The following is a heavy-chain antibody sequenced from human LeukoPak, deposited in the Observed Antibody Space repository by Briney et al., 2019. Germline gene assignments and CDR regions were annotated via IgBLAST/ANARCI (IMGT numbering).Heavy chain of an antibody. D-gene: IGHD3-16*02. CDR1: GFTFSSNY. CDR3: ARDGERGELLLYMDY. J-gene: IGHJ4*02. CDR2: MYSAGFT. V-gene: IGHV3-53*01. Sequence: GGSLRLSCVVSGFTFSSNYMSWVRQAPGKGLEWVSVMYSAGFTYYADSVKGRFTISRDNAKNSLYLQMNSLRAEDTAVYYCARDGERGELLLYMDYWGQGTLVTVSS.